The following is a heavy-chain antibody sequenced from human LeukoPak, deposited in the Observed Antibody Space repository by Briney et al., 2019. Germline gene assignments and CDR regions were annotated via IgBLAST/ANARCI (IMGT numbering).Heavy chain of an antibody. CDR3: AKEYEIFVGAFDI. V-gene: IGHV3-33*06. Sequence: LPGGSLRLSCVASGFTFRNYGMHWVRQAPGKGLEWVAVLWKDRSNNFYADSVKGRFRFSRDNSKDMLYLQMNSLRAEDTAVYYCAKEYEIFVGAFDIWGQGTMVTVSS. D-gene: IGHD3-9*01. J-gene: IGHJ3*02. CDR2: LWKDRSNN. CDR1: GFTFRNYG.